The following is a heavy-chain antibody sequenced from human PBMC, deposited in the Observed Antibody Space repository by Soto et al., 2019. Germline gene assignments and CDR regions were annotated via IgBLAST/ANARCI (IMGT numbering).Heavy chain of an antibody. V-gene: IGHV4-59*01. D-gene: IGHD6-6*01. Sequence: SETLSLTCTVSSGSISSYYWSWIRQPPGKGLEWIGYIYYSGSTNYNPALKSRVTISVDTSKNQFSLKLSSVTAADTAVYYCARSLAARGGNWLDPWGQGTLLTVSS. CDR2: IYYSGST. CDR3: ARSLAARGGNWLDP. CDR1: SGSISSYY. J-gene: IGHJ5*02.